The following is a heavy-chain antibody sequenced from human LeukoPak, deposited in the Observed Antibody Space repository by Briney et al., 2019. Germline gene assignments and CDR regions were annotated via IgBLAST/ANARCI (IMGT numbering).Heavy chain of an antibody. D-gene: IGHD5-18*01. CDR3: AKDRDTAMEIDY. J-gene: IGHJ4*02. CDR2: IWYDGTNK. V-gene: IGHV3-33*06. Sequence: GGPLRLSCAASGFIFSTYGMHWVRQAPGKGLEWVAVIWYDGTNKYYADSVKGRFTISRDNSKNTMYLQMNSLRAEDTAMYYCAKDRDTAMEIDYWGQGTLVTVSS. CDR1: GFIFSTYG.